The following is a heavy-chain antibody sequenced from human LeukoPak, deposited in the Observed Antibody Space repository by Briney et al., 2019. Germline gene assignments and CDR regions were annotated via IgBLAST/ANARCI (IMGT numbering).Heavy chain of an antibody. CDR3: ARGDVGSTSGIDY. CDR2: MNPNSGNT. CDR1: GYTFTSYD. D-gene: IGHD2-2*01. Sequence: GASVKVSCKASGYTFTSYDINWVRQATGQGLEWMGWMNPNSGNTGYAQKFQGRVSITRDTSISTAYMELSSLRSEDTAVYYCARGDVGSTSGIDYWGQGILVAVSS. J-gene: IGHJ4*02. V-gene: IGHV1-8*03.